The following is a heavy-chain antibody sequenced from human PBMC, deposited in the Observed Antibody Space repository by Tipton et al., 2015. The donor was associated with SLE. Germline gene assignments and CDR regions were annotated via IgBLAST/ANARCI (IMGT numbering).Heavy chain of an antibody. Sequence: SLRLSCAASGFTFSSYAMHWVRQAPGKGLEWVAVISYDGSNKYYADSVKGRFTISRDNSKNTLYLQMNSLRAEDMATYYCAKDAVGFNGVYDPFDMWGLGTMVTVSS. J-gene: IGHJ3*02. D-gene: IGHD2-8*01. V-gene: IGHV3-30-3*01. CDR3: AKDAVGFNGVYDPFDM. CDR1: GFTFSSYA. CDR2: ISYDGSNK.